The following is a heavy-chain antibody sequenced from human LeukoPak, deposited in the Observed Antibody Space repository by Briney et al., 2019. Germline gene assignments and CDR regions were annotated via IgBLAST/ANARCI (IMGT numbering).Heavy chain of an antibody. J-gene: IGHJ1*01. Sequence: GGSLRLSCAASGFTFSSYWMHWVRQAPGKGLVWVSRIKSDGSTNYADSVKGRFTISRDNAKNTVSLQMNSLRTEDTGVYYCASAPSEIGGYYPEYFRHWGQGTLVTVSS. V-gene: IGHV3-74*01. CDR1: GFTFSSYW. CDR3: ASAPSEIGGYYPEYFRH. D-gene: IGHD3-22*01. CDR2: IKSDGST.